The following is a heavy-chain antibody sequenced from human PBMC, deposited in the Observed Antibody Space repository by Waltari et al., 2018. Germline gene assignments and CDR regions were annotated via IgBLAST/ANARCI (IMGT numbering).Heavy chain of an antibody. CDR1: GFTFSDHY. J-gene: IGHJ6*02. Sequence: EVQLVESGGGLVQPGGSLRLSCAASGFTFSDHYMDWVRPAPGKGLEWVGRTTNKANRYTTEYAASVKGRFTISRDDSKNSLYLQMNSLKTEDTAVYYCARSNWAYGMDVWGQGTTVTVSS. D-gene: IGHD7-27*01. CDR3: ARSNWAYGMDV. CDR2: TTNKANRYTT. V-gene: IGHV3-72*01.